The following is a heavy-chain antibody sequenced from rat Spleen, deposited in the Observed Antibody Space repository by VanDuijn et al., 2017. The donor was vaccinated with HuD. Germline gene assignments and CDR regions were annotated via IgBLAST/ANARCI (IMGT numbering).Heavy chain of an antibody. CDR1: GYNFTNYG. V-gene: IGHV1-57*01. CDR3: ARGPGLAY. CDR2: IAPGSGNT. Sequence: QVQLQQSGAELAKPGSSVKISCKASGYNFTNYGMHWIKQTTGQALEWTGYIAPGSGNTKYNEKFKDKATLTVDKSSSTAYMQLSSLTPVDTAVYYCARGPGLAYWGQGTLVTVSS. J-gene: IGHJ3*01.